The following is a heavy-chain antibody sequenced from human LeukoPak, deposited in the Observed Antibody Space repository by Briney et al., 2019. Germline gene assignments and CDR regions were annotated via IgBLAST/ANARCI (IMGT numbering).Heavy chain of an antibody. V-gene: IGHV3-7*03. CDR1: RFTVSSYW. J-gene: IGHJ4*02. CDR2: IKQDGSEK. Sequence: GGSLRLSCAASRFTVSSYWMTWVSQALGKGLEWVANIKQDGSEKYYVDSVKGRITISRDNAKNSLYLQMNNLRAEDTAVYYCARTHPFDYWGQGTLFTVSS. CDR3: ARTHPFDY.